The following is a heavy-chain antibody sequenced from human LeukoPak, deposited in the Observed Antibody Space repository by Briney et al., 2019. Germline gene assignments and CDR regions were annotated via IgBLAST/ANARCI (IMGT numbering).Heavy chain of an antibody. Sequence: PGGSLRLSCAASGFTFSSYAMHWVRQAPGKGLEWVAVISYDGSNKYYADSVKGRITISRDNSKSTVYMQMNSLRAEDTAVYYCARDRWDAFDIWGQGTMVTVSS. CDR3: ARDRWDAFDI. CDR2: ISYDGSNK. J-gene: IGHJ3*02. V-gene: IGHV3-30-3*01. CDR1: GFTFSSYA. D-gene: IGHD2-15*01.